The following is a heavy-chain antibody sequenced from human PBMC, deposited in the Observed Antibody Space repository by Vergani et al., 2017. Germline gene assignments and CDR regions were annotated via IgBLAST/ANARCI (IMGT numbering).Heavy chain of an antibody. CDR1: GGSISSSSYY. Sequence: QLQLQESGPGLVKPSETLSLTCTVSGGSISSSSYYWGWIRQPPGEGLEWIGSIYYSGSTYYNPSLKSRVTISVDTSKNQFSLKLSSVTAADTAVYYCGGGYTVHGSGAFDIWGQGTMVTVSS. D-gene: IGHD5-12*01. V-gene: IGHV4-39*01. J-gene: IGHJ3*02. CDR2: IYYSGST. CDR3: GGGYTVHGSGAFDI.